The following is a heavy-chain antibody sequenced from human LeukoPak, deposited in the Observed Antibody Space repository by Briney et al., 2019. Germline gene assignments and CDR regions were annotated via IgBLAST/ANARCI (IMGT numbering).Heavy chain of an antibody. Sequence: SETLSLTCAVYGGSFSGYYWSWIRQPPGKGLEWIGEINHSGSTNYNPSLKSRVTISVDTSKNQFSLKLSSVTAADTAVYYCARAVYYYDSSASYGRAFDIWGQGTMVTVSS. CDR3: ARAVYYYDSSASYGRAFDI. CDR1: GGSFSGYY. D-gene: IGHD3-22*01. CDR2: INHSGST. J-gene: IGHJ3*02. V-gene: IGHV4-34*01.